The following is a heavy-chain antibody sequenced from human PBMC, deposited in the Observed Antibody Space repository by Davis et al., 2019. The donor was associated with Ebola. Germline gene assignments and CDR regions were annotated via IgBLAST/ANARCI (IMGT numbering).Heavy chain of an antibody. Sequence: SVKVSCKASGGTFSSYAFSWVRQAPGQGLEWMGGIIQIFGTANYAQKFQGRVTMTTDTSTSTAYMELRSLRSDDTAVYYCARDSYCSGGSCPGAFDIWGQGTMVTVSS. J-gene: IGHJ3*02. CDR1: GGTFSSYA. V-gene: IGHV1-69*05. D-gene: IGHD2-15*01. CDR3: ARDSYCSGGSCPGAFDI. CDR2: IIQIFGTA.